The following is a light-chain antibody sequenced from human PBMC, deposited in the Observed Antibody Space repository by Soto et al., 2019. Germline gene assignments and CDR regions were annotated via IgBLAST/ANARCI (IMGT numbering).Light chain of an antibody. CDR1: HNINYW. Sequence: DIQMTQSPATVSSSVGDRVTITCRASHNINYWLAWYQQRPCSAPKLLIYDVSTLQSGVPSRFSGSHSGTDFTLTISPLQPDDFATYYCQHYAFDSQTFGQGTKVEVK. J-gene: IGKJ1*01. V-gene: IGKV1-5*01. CDR2: DVS. CDR3: QHYAFDSQT.